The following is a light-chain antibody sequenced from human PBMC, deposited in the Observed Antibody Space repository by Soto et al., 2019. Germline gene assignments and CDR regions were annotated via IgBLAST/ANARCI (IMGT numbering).Light chain of an antibody. CDR3: QQYGSSLWT. Sequence: EIVLTQSPGTLSLSPGERATLSCRASQSVSSSYLAWYQQKPGQAPRLLIYVASSRATGIPDRFSGSGSGTHFTLTISRLEPEDFAVYYCQQYGSSLWTFGPGTKVDIK. CDR1: QSVSSSY. V-gene: IGKV3-20*01. CDR2: VAS. J-gene: IGKJ1*01.